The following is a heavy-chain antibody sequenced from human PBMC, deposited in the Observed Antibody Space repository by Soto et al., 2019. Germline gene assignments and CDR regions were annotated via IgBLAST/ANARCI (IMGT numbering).Heavy chain of an antibody. D-gene: IGHD2-15*01. J-gene: IGHJ4*03. Sequence: PGGSLRLSCAASGFTFSNYVMHWVRLAPGKGLEWVAVISYDGSNKYYADSVKGRFTISRDNSKNTLYLQMNSVRAEDTAVYYCAKSGLLGCSAGNCYFDYWGQGTTVTVSS. V-gene: IGHV3-30*18. CDR3: AKSGLLGCSAGNCYFDY. CDR2: ISYDGSNK. CDR1: GFTFSNYV.